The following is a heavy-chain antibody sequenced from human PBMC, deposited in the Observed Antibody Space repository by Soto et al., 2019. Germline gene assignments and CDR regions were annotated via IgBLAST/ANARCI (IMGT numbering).Heavy chain of an antibody. V-gene: IGHV3-30-3*01. Sequence: LRLSCAASGFTFSSYAMHWVRQAPGKGLEWVAVISYDGSNKYYADSVKGRFTISRGNSKNTLYLQMNSLRAEDTAVYYCARDTLPRGLRASFDYWGQGTLVTVSS. CDR1: GFTFSSYA. J-gene: IGHJ4*02. CDR3: ARDTLPRGLRASFDY. D-gene: IGHD1-26*01. CDR2: ISYDGSNK.